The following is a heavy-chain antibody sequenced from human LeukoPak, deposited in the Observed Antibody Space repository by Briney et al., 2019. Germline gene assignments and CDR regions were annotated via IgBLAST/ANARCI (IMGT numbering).Heavy chain of an antibody. V-gene: IGHV1-2*02. CDR3: ARDNGDCGGDCYSYYYYYYMDV. J-gene: IGHJ6*03. Sequence: GASVKVSCKASGYTFTGYYMHWVRQAAGQGLEWMGWINPNSGGTNYAQKFQGRVTMTRGTSISTAYMELSRLRSDDTAVYYCARDNGDCGGDCYSYYYYYYMDVWGKGTTVTVSS. D-gene: IGHD2-21*02. CDR2: INPNSGGT. CDR1: GYTFTGYY.